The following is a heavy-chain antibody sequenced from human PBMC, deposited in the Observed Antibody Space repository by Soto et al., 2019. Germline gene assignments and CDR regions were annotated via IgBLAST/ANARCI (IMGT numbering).Heavy chain of an antibody. D-gene: IGHD3-9*01. J-gene: IGHJ6*02. CDR1: GYTFTSYA. V-gene: IGHV1-3*01. CDR3: ARRRYPDYYYYGMDV. Sequence: ASVKVSCKASGYTFTSYAMHWVRQAPGQRLEWMGWINAGSGNTKYSQKFQGRVTINRDTSASTAYMELSSLRSEDTAVYYCARRRYPDYYYYGMDVWGQGTTVTVSS. CDR2: INAGSGNT.